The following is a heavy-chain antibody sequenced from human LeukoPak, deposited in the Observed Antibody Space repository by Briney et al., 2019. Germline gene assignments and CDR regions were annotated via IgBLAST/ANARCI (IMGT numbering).Heavy chain of an antibody. CDR1: GGSISSYY. CDR3: ARGLSSYRFNYFVY. J-gene: IGHJ4*02. V-gene: IGHV4-59*12. Sequence: SETLSLTCTVSGGSISSYYWSWIRQPPGKGLEWIGYIYYSGSTNYNPSLKSRVTISVGTSKDQFSLKLSSVTAADTAVYYCARGLSSYRFNYFVYWGQGTLVTVSS. D-gene: IGHD6-13*01. CDR2: IYYSGST.